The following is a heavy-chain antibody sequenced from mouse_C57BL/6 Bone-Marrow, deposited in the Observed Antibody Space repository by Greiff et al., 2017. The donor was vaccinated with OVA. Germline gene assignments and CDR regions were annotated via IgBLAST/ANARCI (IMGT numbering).Heavy chain of an antibody. D-gene: IGHD3-2*02. CDR2: IHPNSGST. CDR3: ARARQLRQYYFDY. J-gene: IGHJ2*01. CDR1: GYTFTSYW. Sequence: VQLQQPGAELVKPGASVKLSCKASGYTFTSYWMHWVKQRPGQGLEWIGMIHPNSGSTNYNEKFKSKATLTVDKSSSTAYMQLSSLTSEDSAIYDCARARQLRQYYFDYWGQGTTLTVSS. V-gene: IGHV1-64*01.